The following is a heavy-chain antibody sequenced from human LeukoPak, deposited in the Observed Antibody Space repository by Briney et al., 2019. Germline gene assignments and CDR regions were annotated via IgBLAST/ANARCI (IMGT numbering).Heavy chain of an antibody. Sequence: ASVKVSCKASGYTFTGNYMHWVRQAPGQGLEWVGWINPKSGGTKYAQKFQGGVTMTRDTSISTAYMELSRLRFDDTAVYYCARDGPGMAQTFDYWGQGTLVTVSS. V-gene: IGHV1-2*02. CDR1: GYTFTGNY. CDR3: ARDGPGMAQTFDY. D-gene: IGHD6-13*01. CDR2: INPKSGGT. J-gene: IGHJ4*02.